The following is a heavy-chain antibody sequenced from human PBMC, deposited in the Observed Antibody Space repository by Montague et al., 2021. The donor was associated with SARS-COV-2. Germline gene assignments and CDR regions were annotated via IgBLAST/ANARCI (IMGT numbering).Heavy chain of an antibody. CDR3: ARGRIEVSMIVVVLTGASCCMDV. J-gene: IGHJ6*03. V-gene: IGHV4-34*01. CDR1: GGSFSGHY. CDR2: INNSGST. D-gene: IGHD3-22*01. Sequence: SETLSLTCAVYGGSFSGHYWSRIRQPPGKGLEWIGEINNSGSTNYNPSLKRRVTISVDTSKNQFSLKLHFVTAADTAVYYCARGRIEVSMIVVVLTGASCCMDVWGKGTTVTVSS.